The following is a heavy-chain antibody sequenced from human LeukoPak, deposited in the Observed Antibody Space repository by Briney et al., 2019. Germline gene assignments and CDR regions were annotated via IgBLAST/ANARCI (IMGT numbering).Heavy chain of an antibody. J-gene: IGHJ6*02. Sequence: PSETLSPTCTVSGGSISIYYWSWIRQPPGKGLEWIGYTYDSGSTNYNPSLKSRVTISVDTSRNQFSLKLTSVTAADTAIYYCVRDRELGVWGQGTTVTVSS. CDR3: VRDRELGV. D-gene: IGHD1-26*01. CDR1: GGSISIYY. CDR2: TYDSGST. V-gene: IGHV4-59*01.